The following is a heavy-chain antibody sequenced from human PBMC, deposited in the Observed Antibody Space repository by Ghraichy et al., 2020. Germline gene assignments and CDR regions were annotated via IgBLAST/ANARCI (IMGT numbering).Heavy chain of an antibody. J-gene: IGHJ4*02. CDR3: AGEGGFTSSWFH. CDR1: GVSISSTSYY. CDR2: TYHSAST. V-gene: IGHV4-61*01. Sequence: SETLSLTCTVSGVSISSTSYYWSWIRQSPGKGLEWIGYTYHSASTNDNPSFKSWLTISVDTSKNQFSLKLNSVTAADTAVYYCAGEGGFTSSWFHWGQGTLITDPS. D-gene: IGHD6-13*01.